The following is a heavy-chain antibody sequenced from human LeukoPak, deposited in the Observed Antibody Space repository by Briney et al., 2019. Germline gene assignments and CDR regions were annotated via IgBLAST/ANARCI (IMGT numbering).Heavy chain of an antibody. CDR2: ISASGGTT. CDR1: GFTFSNYV. Sequence: GGSLGLSCAASGFTFSNYVMNWVRQAPGKGLEWVSTISASGGTTFYADSVKGRFTISRDNSKNTLYLQMNSLRAEDAALYYCAKKVVVGATSPYSDFQDWGQGTLVTVSS. D-gene: IGHD1-26*01. CDR3: AKKVVVGATSPYSDFQD. V-gene: IGHV3-23*01. J-gene: IGHJ1*01.